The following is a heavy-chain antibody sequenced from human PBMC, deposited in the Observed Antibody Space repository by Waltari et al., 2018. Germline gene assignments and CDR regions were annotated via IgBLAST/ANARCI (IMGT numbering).Heavy chain of an antibody. J-gene: IGHJ2*01. CDR3: ARWDSDNYWYFDF. CDR2: ISFGENNDGSKN. V-gene: IGHV3-30*19. CDR1: GFSFSTYF. D-gene: IGHD1-26*01. Sequence: QGQLVESGGDVVQPGRARSPSWSASGFSFSTYFMHGSRQAPGRGLEWMSVISFGENNDGSKNYYADFVKGRFIISRDNLRNTLYLQMNSLRVEDTAVYYCARWDSDNYWYFDFWGRGTLVTVSS.